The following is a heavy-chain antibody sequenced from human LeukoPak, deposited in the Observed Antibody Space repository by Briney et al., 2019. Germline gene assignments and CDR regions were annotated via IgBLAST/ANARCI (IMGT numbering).Heavy chain of an antibody. J-gene: IGHJ4*02. CDR1: GFTFSSYA. Sequence: PGGSLRLSCAASGFTFSSYAMSWVRQAPGKGLDWVSAISGSGTTTYYADSVKGRFTISRDISKNTLYLQMNSPRAEDTAVYYCAKPLSAASGTDFHYWGQGTLVTVSS. V-gene: IGHV3-23*01. CDR3: AKPLSAASGTDFHY. D-gene: IGHD6-13*01. CDR2: ISGSGTTT.